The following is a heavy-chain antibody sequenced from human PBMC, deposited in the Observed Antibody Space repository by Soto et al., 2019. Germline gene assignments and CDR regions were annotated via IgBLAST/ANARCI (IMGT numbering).Heavy chain of an antibody. CDR3: ATPLPSGYDPNYYYYGMDV. D-gene: IGHD5-12*01. CDR1: GXTISSYA. CDR2: ISGSGGST. V-gene: IGHV3-23*01. J-gene: IGHJ6*02. Sequence: GSLRLSCAASGXTISSYAMSWVRQAPGKGLEWASAISGSGGSTYYADSVNGRFTISRDNSKNTLYMQMNSLRAEDTAVYYCATPLPSGYDPNYYYYGMDVWGQGTTVTVSS.